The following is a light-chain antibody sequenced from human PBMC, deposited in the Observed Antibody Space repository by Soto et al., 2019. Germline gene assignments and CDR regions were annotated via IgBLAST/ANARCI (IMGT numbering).Light chain of an antibody. Sequence: QSVLTQPPSVSGAPGLRVTISCTGSSSNIGAGYDVHWYQQLPGTAPKLLIYGNTNRPSGVPDRFSGSKSGTSASLAITGLQAEDEADYYCHSYDSGLSGGVFGGGTKVTVL. CDR3: HSYDSGLSGGV. J-gene: IGLJ3*02. V-gene: IGLV1-40*01. CDR2: GNT. CDR1: SSNIGAGYD.